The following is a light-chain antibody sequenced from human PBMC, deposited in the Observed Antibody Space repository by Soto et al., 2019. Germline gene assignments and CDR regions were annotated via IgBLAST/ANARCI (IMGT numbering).Light chain of an antibody. J-gene: IGKJ5*01. CDR1: QGLSSD. V-gene: IGKV1-9*01. CDR2: AAS. CDR3: QQLNSYPIT. Sequence: DIQLTQSPSFLSASVGDRVTITCRASQGLSSDLAWYQQKPGKALKLLIYAASTLQSGVPSRFSGSGSGTEFTLTISSLQPEDFATYYCQQLNSYPITFGQGTRLEIK.